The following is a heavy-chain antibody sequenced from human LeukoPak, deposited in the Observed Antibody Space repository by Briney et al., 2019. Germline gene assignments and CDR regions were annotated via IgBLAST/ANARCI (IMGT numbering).Heavy chain of an antibody. D-gene: IGHD3-3*01. V-gene: IGHV3-48*04. Sequence: GGSLRLSCAASGFTLSSYTMNWVRQAPGKGLEWVSYISSSGSTIYYADSVKGRFTISRANAKNSLFLQMNSLRAEDTAVYYCARGPHGGFVIIPTEFWGQGTLVTVSS. CDR3: ARGPHGGFVIIPTEF. CDR1: GFTLSSYT. CDR2: ISSSGSTI. J-gene: IGHJ4*02.